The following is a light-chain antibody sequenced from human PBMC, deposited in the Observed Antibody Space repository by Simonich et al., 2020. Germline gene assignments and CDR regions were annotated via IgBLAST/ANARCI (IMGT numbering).Light chain of an antibody. CDR1: QSVLYSSNNKNY. J-gene: IGKJ2*01. Sequence: DIVMTQSPDSLAVSLGERATINCKSRQSVLYSSNNKNYLAWYQQKPGQPPKMIIYWAATRESGVPDRFSGSGSGTDFTLTISSLQAEYVAVYYCQQYYSTPYTFGQGTKLEIK. CDR2: WAA. V-gene: IGKV4-1*01. CDR3: QQYYSTPYT.